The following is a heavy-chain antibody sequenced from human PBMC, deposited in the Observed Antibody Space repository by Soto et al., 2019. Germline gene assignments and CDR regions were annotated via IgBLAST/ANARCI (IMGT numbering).Heavy chain of an antibody. J-gene: IGHJ4*02. Sequence: QVQLVQSGAEVKKPGASVKVSCKASGYTFTSYGISWVRQAPGQGLEWMGWISAYNGNTNYAQKLRGRATMTTDTSTSTAYMELRSVRSDDTAVYYCARDRYDSSGYYSPSPIGYWGQGTLVTVSS. CDR1: GYTFTSYG. CDR3: ARDRYDSSGYYSPSPIGY. V-gene: IGHV1-18*01. D-gene: IGHD3-22*01. CDR2: ISAYNGNT.